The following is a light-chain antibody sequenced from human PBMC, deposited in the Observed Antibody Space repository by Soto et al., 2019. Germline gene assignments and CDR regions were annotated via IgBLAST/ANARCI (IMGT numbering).Light chain of an antibody. J-gene: IGLJ3*02. Sequence: QSALAQPASVSGSPGQSITISCTGTSSDIGGFNYVSWYQQHPGKAPKLLIYEVSNRPSGVSNRFSGSKSGNTASLTISGLQAEDEADYYCSSKTSSSTLVFGGGTKLTVL. CDR1: SSDIGGFNY. CDR2: EVS. CDR3: SSKTSSSTLV. V-gene: IGLV2-14*01.